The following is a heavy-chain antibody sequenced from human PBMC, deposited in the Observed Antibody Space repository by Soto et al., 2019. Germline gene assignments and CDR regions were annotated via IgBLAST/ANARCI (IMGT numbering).Heavy chain of an antibody. CDR3: ARDPRPSTYYDSSGYPLYNWFDP. J-gene: IGHJ5*02. D-gene: IGHD3-22*01. CDR2: ISYDGSNK. Sequence: GGSLRLSCAGSGFTFSSYSMHWVRQAPGKGLEWVAVISYDGSNKYYADSVKGRFTISRDNSKNTLYLQMNSLRAEDTAVYYCARDPRPSTYYDSSGYPLYNWFDPWGQGTLVTVSS. V-gene: IGHV3-30-3*01. CDR1: GFTFSSYS.